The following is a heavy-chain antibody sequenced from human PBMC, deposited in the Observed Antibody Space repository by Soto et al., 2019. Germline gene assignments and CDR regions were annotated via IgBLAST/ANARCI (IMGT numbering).Heavy chain of an antibody. J-gene: IGHJ5*02. D-gene: IGHD6-13*01. CDR3: ASTYSTSWYWFDP. Sequence: QVTVKESGPVLVKPTETLTLTCTVSGFSLSNAGLGVSWIRQPPGKALEWLAHIFSNDEKSYSTSLKSRLTISTDTSKSQVVLTMTTMDPVDTATYYRASTYSTSWYWFDPWGQGTLVTVSS. CDR2: IFSNDEK. CDR1: GFSLSNAGLG. V-gene: IGHV2-26*04.